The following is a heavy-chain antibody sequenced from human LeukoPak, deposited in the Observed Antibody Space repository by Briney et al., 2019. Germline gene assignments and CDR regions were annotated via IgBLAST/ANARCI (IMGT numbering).Heavy chain of an antibody. J-gene: IGHJ6*03. CDR2: IYSGDDT. Sequence: GGSLRLSCAATGFSVSNKYIGCARHAPGKGRDWVSFIYSGDDTFYADSVKGSFTISRDDSKNTLYLQMTSMRAEDTGVYYCARAGAYENWSNYYYMDVWGKGTMVTVS. CDR1: GFSVSNKY. V-gene: IGHV3-66*01. D-gene: IGHD4-17*01. CDR3: ARAGAYENWSNYYYMDV.